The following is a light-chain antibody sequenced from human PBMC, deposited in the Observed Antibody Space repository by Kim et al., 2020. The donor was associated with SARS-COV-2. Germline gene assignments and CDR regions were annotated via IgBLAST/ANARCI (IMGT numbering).Light chain of an antibody. J-gene: IGKJ5*01. Sequence: EIVMTQSPATLSVSPGDRATLFCRASQSVDTNLAWYQQKPGQAPRLLIYGASTRATGIPARFSGSGSGTEFTLTISSLQSEDFAVYYCQQYIDWPPITFGQGTRLDIK. CDR2: GAS. V-gene: IGKV3-15*01. CDR1: QSVDTN. CDR3: QQYIDWPPIT.